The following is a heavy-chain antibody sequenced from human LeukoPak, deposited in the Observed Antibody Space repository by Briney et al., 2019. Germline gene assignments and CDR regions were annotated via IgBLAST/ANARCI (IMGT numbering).Heavy chain of an antibody. CDR1: GVSINSRSYY. J-gene: IGHJ3*02. D-gene: IGHD3-9*01. Sequence: SETLSLTCTVSGVSINSRSYYWGWIRQPPGKGLEWIGSIYYSGSTYYNPSLKSRVTISIDTSKNQFSLELNSVTAADTAVYYCARKGYYDILTGYSNGAFDIWGQGTMVTVSS. CDR2: IYYSGST. V-gene: IGHV4-39*07. CDR3: ARKGYYDILTGYSNGAFDI.